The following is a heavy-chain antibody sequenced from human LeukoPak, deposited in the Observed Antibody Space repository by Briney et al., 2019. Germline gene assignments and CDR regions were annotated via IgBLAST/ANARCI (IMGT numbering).Heavy chain of an antibody. Sequence: ASVKVSCKASGYTFTSDDINWVRQATGQGLEWMGWMNPNSGNTGYAQKFQGRLTITRNTSISTAYMELSSLRSEDTAVYYCARGDLTTVTPDYWGQGTLVTVSS. CDR3: ARGDLTTVTPDY. J-gene: IGHJ4*02. D-gene: IGHD4-17*01. V-gene: IGHV1-8*03. CDR2: MNPNSGNT. CDR1: GYTFTSDD.